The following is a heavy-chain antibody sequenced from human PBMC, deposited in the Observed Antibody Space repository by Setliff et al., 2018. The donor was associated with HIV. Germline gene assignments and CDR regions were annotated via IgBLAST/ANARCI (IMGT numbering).Heavy chain of an antibody. CDR1: GGSISSRSYY. CDR2: IHTSGDT. V-gene: IGHV4-61*09. J-gene: IGHJ3*02. CDR3: ARRESYYDILTGPAFDAFDI. D-gene: IGHD3-9*01. Sequence: SETLSLTCGVSGGSISSRSYYWSWIRQPAGKGLEWIGHIHTSGDTDYSPSLNSRVTISIDTSKKQFSLKLSSVTAADTAMYYCARRESYYDILTGPAFDAFDIWGQGTMVTVSS.